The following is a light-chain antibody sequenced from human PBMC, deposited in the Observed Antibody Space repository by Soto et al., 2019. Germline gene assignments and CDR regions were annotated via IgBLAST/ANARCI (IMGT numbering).Light chain of an antibody. V-gene: IGKV3-15*01. J-gene: IGKJ1*01. CDR3: QHYNSWPPHRT. CDR2: GAS. Sequence: EIVMTQSPATLSVSPGERATLSCRASQSVSSNLAWYQQKPGQAPRLLIYGASTRATGIPAMVSGSGSGTDFTLSFSSLRSEDLASYLCQHYNSWPPHRTFGQGTKGEIK. CDR1: QSVSSN.